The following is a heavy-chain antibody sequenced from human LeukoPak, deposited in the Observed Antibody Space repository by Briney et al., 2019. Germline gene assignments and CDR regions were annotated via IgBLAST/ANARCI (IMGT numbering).Heavy chain of an antibody. Sequence: SETLSLTCTVSGGSINTNYWSWIRQPPGKELEWIGYIFYSGTTTYNPSLKSRVTISVDTSKNQFSLKLSSVTAADTAVYYCARGGGYCSSTSCYDWFDPWGQGTLVTVSS. CDR3: ARGGGYCSSTSCYDWFDP. J-gene: IGHJ5*02. CDR1: GGSINTNY. CDR2: IFYSGTT. V-gene: IGHV4-59*01. D-gene: IGHD2-2*01.